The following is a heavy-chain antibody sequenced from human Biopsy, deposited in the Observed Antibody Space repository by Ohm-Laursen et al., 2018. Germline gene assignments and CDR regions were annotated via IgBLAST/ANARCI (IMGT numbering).Heavy chain of an antibody. CDR2: VSATATSV. J-gene: IGHJ6*02. Sequence: SLRLSCAASGFTFSDAWMSWVRHVPGQGLQWLALVSATATSVYYADSVRGRFFISRDNAENSVFLEMSNLRADDTVLYYCARNVRLQMTEHSGVISYSRYFAMDAWGQGTTVTVSS. CDR3: ARNVRLQMTEHSGVISYSRYFAMDA. CDR1: GFTFSDAW. D-gene: IGHD2-15*01. V-gene: IGHV3-11*01.